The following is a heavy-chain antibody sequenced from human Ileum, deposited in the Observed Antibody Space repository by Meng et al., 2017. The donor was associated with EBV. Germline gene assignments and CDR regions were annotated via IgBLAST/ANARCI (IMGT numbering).Heavy chain of an antibody. CDR2: IKSATVGGTT. Sequence: GSGGGLVKPGGSLRLSCAASGFAFSNAWMSWVRQAPGKGLEWVARIKSATVGGTTDYAAAVKGRFTISRDDSKNMVFLQMNSLKTEDTAVYYCVSSWSDPWGQGTLVTVSS. CDR3: VSSWSDP. J-gene: IGHJ5*02. CDR1: GFAFSNAW. V-gene: IGHV3-15*01.